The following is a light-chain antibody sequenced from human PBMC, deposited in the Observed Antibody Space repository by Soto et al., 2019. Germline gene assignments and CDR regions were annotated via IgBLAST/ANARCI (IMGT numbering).Light chain of an antibody. J-gene: IGLJ2*01. CDR2: DVS. CDR3: YSYAGSYTWV. V-gene: IGLV2-11*01. Sequence: QSVLTQPRSVSGSPGQSVTISCTGTSSDVGGYNYVSWYQQHPGKVPKLMIYDVSKRPSGVPDRFSGSKSGNTASLTISGLQAEDEADYYCYSYAGSYTWVFGGGTKLTVL. CDR1: SSDVGGYNY.